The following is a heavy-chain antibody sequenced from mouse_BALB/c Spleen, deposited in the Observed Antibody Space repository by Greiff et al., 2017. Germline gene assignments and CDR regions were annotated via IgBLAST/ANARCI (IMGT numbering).Heavy chain of an antibody. CDR1: GFTFTDYY. CDR2: IRNKANGYTT. Sequence: EVKLVESGGGLVQPGGSLRLSCATSGFTFTDYYMSWVRQTPGKALEWLGFIRNKANGYTTEYSVSVKVRFTISRDNSQSILYLQMNTLSAEDSATYYCARGADGSYAMDYWGQGTSVTVSS. D-gene: IGHD2-3*01. J-gene: IGHJ4*01. V-gene: IGHV7-3*02. CDR3: ARGADGSYAMDY.